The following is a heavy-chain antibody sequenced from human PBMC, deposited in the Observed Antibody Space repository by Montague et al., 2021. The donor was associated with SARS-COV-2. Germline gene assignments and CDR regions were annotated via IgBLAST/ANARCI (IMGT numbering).Heavy chain of an antibody. D-gene: IGHD1-26*01. CDR2: IWCDGSNA. V-gene: IGHV3-33*01. CDR3: ARGSVGGYYFDY. CDR1: GFIFSSYG. Sequence: SLILSCAASGFIFSSYGMHWVRQAPVKGLEWVAHIWCDGSNANYXDSVKGRFTISRDNFKNTLYLQMNSLRAEDTAVYYCARGSVGGYYFDYWGQGTLVTVSS. J-gene: IGHJ4*02.